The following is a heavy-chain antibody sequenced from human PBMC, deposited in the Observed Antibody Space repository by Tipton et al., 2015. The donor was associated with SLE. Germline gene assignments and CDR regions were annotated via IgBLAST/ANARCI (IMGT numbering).Heavy chain of an antibody. CDR2: IAYSGRT. D-gene: IGHD5-12*01. Sequence: TLSLTCTVSGGSITSSGFYWGWFRQPPGKGLEWIGSIAYSGRTYYTPSLKSQVTISVDTSKNQFSLKLSSVTAADTAFYYCARRTSGYAPDYWGQGTLVTVSS. J-gene: IGHJ4*02. CDR3: ARRTSGYAPDY. CDR1: GGSITSSGFY. V-gene: IGHV4-39*07.